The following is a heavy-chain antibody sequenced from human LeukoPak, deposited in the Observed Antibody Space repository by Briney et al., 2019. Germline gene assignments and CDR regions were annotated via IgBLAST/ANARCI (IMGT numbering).Heavy chain of an antibody. D-gene: IGHD1-26*01. V-gene: IGHV1-46*01. J-gene: IGHJ3*02. CDR3: ARVSMGATYFRAFDI. Sequence: ASVKVSCKASGYTFTNYYMHWVRQAPGLGLEWMGMINPSGGGTGYAQRFQGRVTMTRDTSTSTVYMDLSSLRSEDTAVYYCARVSMGATYFRAFDIWGQGTMVTVSS. CDR1: GYTFTNYY. CDR2: INPSGGGT.